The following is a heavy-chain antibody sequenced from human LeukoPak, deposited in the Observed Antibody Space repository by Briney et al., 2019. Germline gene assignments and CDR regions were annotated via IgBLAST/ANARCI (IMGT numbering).Heavy chain of an antibody. CDR2: INPDSGGT. Sequence: ASVKVSCKASGYTFTGYYMHWVRQAPGQGLEWMGWINPDSGGTNYAQKFQGRVTMTRDTSISTVYMELSRLRSDDTAVYYCARDGVAARPLDPWGQGTLVTVSS. D-gene: IGHD6-6*01. V-gene: IGHV1-2*02. CDR1: GYTFTGYY. CDR3: ARDGVAARPLDP. J-gene: IGHJ5*02.